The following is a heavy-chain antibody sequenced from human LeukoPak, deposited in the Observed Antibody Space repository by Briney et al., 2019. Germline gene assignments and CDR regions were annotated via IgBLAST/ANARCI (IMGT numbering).Heavy chain of an antibody. CDR1: GGSISSSSYY. D-gene: IGHD4-11*01. CDR2: IYYSGST. V-gene: IGHV4-39*01. J-gene: IGHJ4*02. Sequence: PSETLSLTCTVSGGSISSSSYYWGWIRQPPGKGLEWIGSIYYSGSTYYNPSLKSRVTIYVDTSKNQFSLKLSSVTAADTAVYYCATIHTTVQHLDYWGQGTLVTASS. CDR3: ATIHTTVQHLDY.